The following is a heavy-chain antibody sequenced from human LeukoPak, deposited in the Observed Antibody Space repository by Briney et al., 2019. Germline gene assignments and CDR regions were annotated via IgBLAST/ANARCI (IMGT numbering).Heavy chain of an antibody. CDR3: AKGIQLWFNYFDY. D-gene: IGHD5-18*01. CDR1: GFTFSSYA. Sequence: GGSLRLSCAASGFTFSSYAMSWVRQAPGKGLEWVSAISGSGGSTYYAGSVKGRFTISRDNSKNTLYLQMNSLRAEDTAVYYCAKGIQLWFNYFDYWGQGTLVTVSS. J-gene: IGHJ4*02. V-gene: IGHV3-23*01. CDR2: ISGSGGST.